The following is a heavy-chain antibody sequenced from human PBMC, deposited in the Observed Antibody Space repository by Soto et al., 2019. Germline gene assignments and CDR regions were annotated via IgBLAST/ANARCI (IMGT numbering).Heavy chain of an antibody. CDR3: AKDSPHYSSGLIPFDY. CDR2: ISSNGGNT. Sequence: GGSLRLSCSASGFTFSSYAVHWVRQAPGKGLEYVSAISSNGGNTYYADSVKGRFTISRDNSKNTLYLQMNSLRAEDTAVYYCAKDSPHYSSGLIPFDYWGQGTLVTVSS. D-gene: IGHD6-19*01. J-gene: IGHJ4*02. V-gene: IGHV3-64*04. CDR1: GFTFSSYA.